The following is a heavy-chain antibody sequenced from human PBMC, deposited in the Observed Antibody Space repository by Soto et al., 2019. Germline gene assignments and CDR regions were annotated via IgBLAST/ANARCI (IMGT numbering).Heavy chain of an antibody. CDR1: GDSVTFGHHY. J-gene: IGHJ6*02. D-gene: IGHD3-16*01. Sequence: QVQLQESGPGLVKPSGTLSLICIVSGDSVTFGHHYWSWIRQPPGKGLERTGHIFFTGAINYSPSQRSRVSMSVDLTNGQFCLQPTYVVAADSAIYHCARAGPDSGGSSLGRGLYVWGPGTTVTVSS. CDR3: ARAGPDSGGSSLGRGLYV. CDR2: IFFTGAI. V-gene: IGHV4-61*01.